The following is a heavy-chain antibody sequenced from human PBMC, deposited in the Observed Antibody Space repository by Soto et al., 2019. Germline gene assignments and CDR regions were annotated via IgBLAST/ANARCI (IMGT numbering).Heavy chain of an antibody. CDR3: VRVRGRYYYDSSGHTRGNYYYGMDV. Sequence: SETLSLTCTVSGGSISSYYWSWIRQPPGKGLEWIGYIYYSGSTNYNPSLKSRVTISVDTSKNQFSLKLSSVTAADTAVYYCVRVRGRYYYDSSGHTRGNYYYGMDVWGQGTTVTVSS. D-gene: IGHD3-22*01. V-gene: IGHV4-59*01. J-gene: IGHJ6*02. CDR2: IYYSGST. CDR1: GGSISSYY.